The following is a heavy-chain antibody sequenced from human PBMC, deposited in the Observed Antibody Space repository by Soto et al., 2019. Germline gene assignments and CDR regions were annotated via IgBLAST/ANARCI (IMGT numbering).Heavy chain of an antibody. J-gene: IGHJ4*02. CDR1: GFSLGPYG. Sequence: QLLQSGGGLVQPGGSLRLSCAVSGFSLGPYGVTWVRQTPEKGLEWVTGFSGGSGAIFYADSVRGRFTISRDSSPAYLHMNNLRPEDTAVYFCARWNGFCDSWGQGSLVTVSS. CDR2: FSGGSGAI. D-gene: IGHD1-1*01. CDR3: ARWNGFCDS. V-gene: IGHV3-23*01.